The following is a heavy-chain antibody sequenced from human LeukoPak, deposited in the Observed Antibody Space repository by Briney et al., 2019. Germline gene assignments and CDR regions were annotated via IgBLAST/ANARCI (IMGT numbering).Heavy chain of an antibody. CDR2: ISGSGGST. J-gene: IGHJ4*02. CDR3: ARDELNYYDSSGYDFDY. V-gene: IGHV3-23*01. CDR1: GFTFSSYA. Sequence: GGSLRLSCAASGFTFSSYAMSWVRQAPGKGLEWVSAISGSGGSTYYADSVKGRFTISRDNSKNTLYLQMNSLRAEDTAVYYCARDELNYYDSSGYDFDYWGQGTLVTVSS. D-gene: IGHD3-22*01.